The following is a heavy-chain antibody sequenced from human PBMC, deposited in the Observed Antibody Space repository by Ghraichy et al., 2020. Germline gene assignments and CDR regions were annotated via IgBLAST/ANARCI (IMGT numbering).Heavy chain of an antibody. V-gene: IGHV3-30-3*01. CDR3: SGQGDCSGGSCYGDAFDI. CDR1: GFTFSSYV. J-gene: IGHJ3*02. CDR2: ISYDGSTK. D-gene: IGHD2-15*01. Sequence: GGSLRLSCAASGFTFSSYVMHWVRQAQGKGLEWVAVISYDGSTKHYADSVKGRITISRDNSKNTLYLQMNSLRSEDTAVYYCSGQGDCSGGSCYGDAFDISGQGTMVTVSS.